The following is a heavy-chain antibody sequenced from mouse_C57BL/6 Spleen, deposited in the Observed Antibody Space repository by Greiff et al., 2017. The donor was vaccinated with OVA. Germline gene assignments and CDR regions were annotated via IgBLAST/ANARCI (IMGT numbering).Heavy chain of an antibody. CDR2: FYPGSGSI. D-gene: IGHD1-1*01. V-gene: IGHV1-62-2*01. CDR3: ARHKEYYGSSYVPYFDY. CDR1: GYTFTEYT. Sequence: LVESGAELVKPGASVKLSCKASGYTFTEYTIHWVKQRSGQGLEWIGWFYPGSGSIKYNEKFKDKATLTADKSSSTVYMELSRLTSEDSAVYFCARHKEYYGSSYVPYFDYWGQGTTLTVSS. J-gene: IGHJ2*01.